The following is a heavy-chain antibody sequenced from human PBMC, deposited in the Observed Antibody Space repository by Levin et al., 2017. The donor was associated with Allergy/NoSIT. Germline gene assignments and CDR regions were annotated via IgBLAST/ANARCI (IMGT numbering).Heavy chain of an antibody. CDR3: ARRDSDGSNSFDY. D-gene: IGHD2-15*01. Sequence: PVASVKVSCKASGYSFTSYWFGWVRQKPGKGLEWMGLIFPGDSDTRYSPSFQGQIIMSVDKSISTAYLQWSSLKASDSAMYFCARRDSDGSNSFDYWGQGTLVTVSS. J-gene: IGHJ4*02. CDR2: IFPGDSDT. CDR1: GYSFTSYW. V-gene: IGHV5-51*01.